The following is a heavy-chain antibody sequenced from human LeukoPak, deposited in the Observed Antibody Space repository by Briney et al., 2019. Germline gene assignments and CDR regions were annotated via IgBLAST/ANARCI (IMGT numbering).Heavy chain of an antibody. CDR1: GYSFPNYW. Sequence: GEPLHISFQGSGYSFPNYWIAWVRPMPGKGLELMGIIYPRDSDTRYSPSFQGQVTISADKSISTAYLQWSSLKASDTAMYYCARHLRPPEHIVVVTATPDYWGQGTLVTVSS. D-gene: IGHD2-21*02. CDR2: IYPRDSDT. CDR3: ARHLRPPEHIVVVTATPDY. V-gene: IGHV5-51*01. J-gene: IGHJ4*02.